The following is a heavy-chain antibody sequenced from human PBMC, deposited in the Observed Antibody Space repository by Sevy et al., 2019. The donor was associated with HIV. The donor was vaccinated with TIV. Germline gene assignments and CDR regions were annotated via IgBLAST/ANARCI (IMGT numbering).Heavy chain of an antibody. V-gene: IGHV3-7*03. CDR2: IKRDGSEK. J-gene: IGHJ6*02. Sequence: GESLRLSCAASGFTFSNYWMSWVRQAPGKGLEWVAHIKRDGSEKYYVDSVKGRFSISRDNPKNSLYLQMNSLRAEDTAVYYCVRDCSSTTCLWGLDVWGQGTTVTVSS. CDR3: VRDCSSTTCLWGLDV. CDR1: GFTFSNYW. D-gene: IGHD2-2*01.